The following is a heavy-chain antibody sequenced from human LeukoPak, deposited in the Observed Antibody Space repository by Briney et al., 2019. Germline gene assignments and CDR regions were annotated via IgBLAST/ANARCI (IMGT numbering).Heavy chain of an antibody. CDR3: ARGSGNYFDSYYYGMDV. Sequence: GESLKISCKGSGYSFITYWIGWVRQMPGKGLEYMGIIYPDDSDTRYSPSFEGQVTFSVDKSVNTAYLQWNSLRASDTAMYYCARGSGNYFDSYYYGMDVWGQGTTVTVSS. CDR2: IYPDDSDT. D-gene: IGHD1-26*01. V-gene: IGHV5-51*01. J-gene: IGHJ6*02. CDR1: GYSFITYW.